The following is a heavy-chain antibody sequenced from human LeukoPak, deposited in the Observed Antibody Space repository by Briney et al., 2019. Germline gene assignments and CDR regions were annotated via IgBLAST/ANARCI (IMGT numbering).Heavy chain of an antibody. D-gene: IGHD3-22*01. Sequence: GESLKISCMGFGYPFSASWIGGVRQMPGKGLEWMGIIYPGDSDTRYSPSFQGQVTISADKSISTAYLQWSSLKASDTAMYYCARVYYDSSGYIDYWGQGTLVTVSS. V-gene: IGHV5-51*01. CDR1: GYPFSASW. CDR2: IYPGDSDT. CDR3: ARVYYDSSGYIDY. J-gene: IGHJ4*02.